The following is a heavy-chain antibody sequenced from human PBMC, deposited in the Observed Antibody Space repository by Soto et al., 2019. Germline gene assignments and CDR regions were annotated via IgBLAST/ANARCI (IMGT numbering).Heavy chain of an antibody. CDR3: ARGDLRYSDWLLKTNYYYRLNV. D-gene: IGHD3-9*01. Sequence: ASAQVPFNASGYTPTSYGLSLVRQPPGQGHEVMGWISAYNGNTNYAQKLQRRVTMTTDTSTSTAYMELRSLRSDDTAVYYCARGDLRYSDWLLKTNYYYRLNVWRQGTTVTVSS. CDR1: GYTPTSYG. V-gene: IGHV1-18*01. CDR2: ISAYNGNT. J-gene: IGHJ6*02.